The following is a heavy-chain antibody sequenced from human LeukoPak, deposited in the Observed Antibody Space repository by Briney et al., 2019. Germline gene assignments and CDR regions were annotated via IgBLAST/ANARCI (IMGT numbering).Heavy chain of an antibody. J-gene: IGHJ4*01. CDR1: GGSISSGDYY. CDR3: ARSKYSSGFYFDF. V-gene: IGHV4-30-4*01. D-gene: IGHD6-19*01. CDR2: IYYSGST. Sequence: SQTLSLTCTVSGGSISSGDYYWSWIRQPPGKGLEWIGYIYYSGSTYYNPSLKSRVTISVDTSKSQFSLKVSSVTAADTTVYYCARSKYSSGFYFDFWGHGTLVTVSS.